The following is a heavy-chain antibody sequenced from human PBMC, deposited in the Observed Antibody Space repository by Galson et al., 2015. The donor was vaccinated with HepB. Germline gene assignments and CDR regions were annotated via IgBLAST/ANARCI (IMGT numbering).Heavy chain of an antibody. Sequence: QSGAEVTKPGESLTISCQGSGYGFPRYWIAWVRQTAGRGLEWMGVIFPGDSETRYSPSFQGQVTMSVDNSINTAYLHWSSLKASDSAMYYCARRENYYDYWGQGTLVTVSS. CDR2: IFPGDSET. V-gene: IGHV5-51*03. J-gene: IGHJ4*02. CDR3: ARRENYYDY. CDR1: GYGFPRYW.